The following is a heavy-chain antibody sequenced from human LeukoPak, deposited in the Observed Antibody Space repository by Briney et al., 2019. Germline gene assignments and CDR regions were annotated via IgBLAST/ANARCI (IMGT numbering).Heavy chain of an antibody. D-gene: IGHD6-19*01. Sequence: GSLRLSCAASGFTFSSYGMHWVRQAPGKGLEWVAFIRYDGSNKYYADSVKGRFTISRDNSKNTLYLQMNSLRAEDTAVYYCANVAVAATYYYYYMDVWGKGSTVTISS. V-gene: IGHV3-30*02. CDR2: IRYDGSNK. CDR1: GFTFSSYG. J-gene: IGHJ6*03. CDR3: ANVAVAATYYYYYMDV.